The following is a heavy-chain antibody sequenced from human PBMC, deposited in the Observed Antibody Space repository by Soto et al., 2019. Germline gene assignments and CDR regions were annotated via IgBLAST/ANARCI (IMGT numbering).Heavy chain of an antibody. CDR3: ARERPDGARLDP. D-gene: IGHD6-6*01. J-gene: IGHJ5*02. Sequence: QVQLKESGPGLVKPSQTLSLTCTVSGGSISSGDYYWSWIRQPPGQGLEWIGYIYHSGSTYDNPSLKSRVTISVDTSTNQSSLKLSSVTAADTAVYYCARERPDGARLDPWGQGTLVTVSS. CDR2: IYHSGST. V-gene: IGHV4-30-4*01. CDR1: GGSISSGDYY.